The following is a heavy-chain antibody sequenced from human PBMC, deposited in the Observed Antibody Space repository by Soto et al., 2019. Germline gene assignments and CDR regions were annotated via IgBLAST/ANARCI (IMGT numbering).Heavy chain of an antibody. CDR1: GGSISSGGYY. CDR3: ARDISQTIFGVDPVSYYYDIDV. Sequence: SETLSLTCTVSGGSISSGGYYWSWIRQHPGKGLEWIGYIYYSGSTYYNPSLKSRVTISVDTSKNQFSLKLSSVTAADTAVYYCARDISQTIFGVDPVSYYYDIDVWGKGTTVTVSS. D-gene: IGHD3-3*01. CDR2: IYYSGST. J-gene: IGHJ6*03. V-gene: IGHV4-31*03.